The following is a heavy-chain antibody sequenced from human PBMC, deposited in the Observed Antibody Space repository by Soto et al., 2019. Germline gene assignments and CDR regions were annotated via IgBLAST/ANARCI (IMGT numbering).Heavy chain of an antibody. CDR2: INAGNGNT. V-gene: IGHV1-3*01. D-gene: IGHD4-17*01. CDR3: ARGRRDYGDYSIY. CDR1: GYTFTSYA. Sequence: VASVKVSCKASGYTFTSYAMHWVRQAPGQRLEWMGWINAGNGNTKYSQKFQGRVTITRDTSASTAYMELSSLRSEDTAVYYCARGRRDYGDYSIYWGQGTLVTVSS. J-gene: IGHJ4*02.